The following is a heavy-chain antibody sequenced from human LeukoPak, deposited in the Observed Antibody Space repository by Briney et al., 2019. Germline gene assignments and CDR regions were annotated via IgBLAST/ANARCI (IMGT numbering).Heavy chain of an antibody. V-gene: IGHV4-34*01. CDR2: INHSGST. CDR3: ARGSRQIVVVILDY. CDR1: GGSFSGYY. Sequence: SETLSLTCAVYGGSFSGYYWSWIRQPPGKGLEWIREINHSGSTNYNPSLKSRVTISVDTSKIQFSLKLSSVTAADTAVYYCARGSRQIVVVILDYWGQGTLVTVSS. D-gene: IGHD2-21*01. J-gene: IGHJ4*02.